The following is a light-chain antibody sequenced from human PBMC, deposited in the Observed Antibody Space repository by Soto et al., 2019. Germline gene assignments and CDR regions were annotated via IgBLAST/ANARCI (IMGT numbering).Light chain of an antibody. J-gene: IGLJ2*01. CDR3: QSYDSNFVL. CDR2: DNI. V-gene: IGLV1-40*01. CDR1: SSNIGAGYD. Sequence: QSVLTQPPSVSGAPGQRVIISCTGSSSNIGAGYDVHWYQQLPGTAPKLLIYDNINRPSGVPDRFSGSKSGTSASLAITGLQAEDEADYYCQSYDSNFVLFGGGTKLTVL.